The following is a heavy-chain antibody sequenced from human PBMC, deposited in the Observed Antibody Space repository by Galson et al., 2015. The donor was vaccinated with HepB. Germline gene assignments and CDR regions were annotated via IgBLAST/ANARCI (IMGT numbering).Heavy chain of an antibody. J-gene: IGHJ3*02. CDR3: AREMTTNDGFDI. CDR2: ISVDDDNT. CDR1: GYTFSSYA. D-gene: IGHD5-24*01. Sequence: SVKVSCKASGYTFSSYAINWARQAPGQGLEWMGWISVDDDNTNYAQRLQDRLTMSTDTSTNTAYMELRSLRSDDTAVYYCAREMTTNDGFDIWGQGTMVTVSS. V-gene: IGHV1-18*01.